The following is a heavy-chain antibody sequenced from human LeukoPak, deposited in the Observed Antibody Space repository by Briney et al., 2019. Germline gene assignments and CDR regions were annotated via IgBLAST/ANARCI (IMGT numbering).Heavy chain of an antibody. CDR2: IYYSGST. Sequence: SETLSLTCTVSGGSISSGDYYWSWIPQPPGKGLEWVGYIYYSGSTYYNPSLKSRVTISVDTSKNQFSLKLSSVTAADTAVYYCARDGEDDYWGQGTLVTVSS. V-gene: IGHV4-30-4*01. CDR3: ARDGEDDY. CDR1: GGSISSGDYY. D-gene: IGHD3-10*01. J-gene: IGHJ4*02.